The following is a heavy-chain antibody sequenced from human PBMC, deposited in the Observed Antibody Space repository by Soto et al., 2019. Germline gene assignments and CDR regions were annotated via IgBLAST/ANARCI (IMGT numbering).Heavy chain of an antibody. CDR3: ATRFTIVVVPAAPFDY. Sequence: DVQLVESGGGLIHRGGSLRLSCAVVGMTVSGKKYVAWVRQAPGKGLEWVSGVYDADGKYYADSVKGRFTISRDNSKNTLYLQMNSLRAEDTAVYYCATRFTIVVVPAAPFDYWGQGTLVTVSS. CDR2: VYDADGK. CDR1: GMTVSGKKY. D-gene: IGHD2-2*01. J-gene: IGHJ4*02. V-gene: IGHV3-53*01.